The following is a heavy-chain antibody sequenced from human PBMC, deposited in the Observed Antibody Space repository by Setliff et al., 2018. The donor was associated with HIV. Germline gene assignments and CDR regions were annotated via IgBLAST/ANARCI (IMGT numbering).Heavy chain of an antibody. CDR1: GGSFSGYY. CDR3: ARVGYYDSSFDY. J-gene: IGHJ4*02. D-gene: IGHD3-22*01. V-gene: IGHV4-34*01. Sequence: PSETLSLTCDVYGGSFSGYYWSWIRQPPGKGLEWIGKINHSGSTNYNPSLKSRVTISVDTSRNQFSLKLNSVTAADTAVYYCARVGYYDSSFDYWGQGRLVTVSS. CDR2: INHSGST.